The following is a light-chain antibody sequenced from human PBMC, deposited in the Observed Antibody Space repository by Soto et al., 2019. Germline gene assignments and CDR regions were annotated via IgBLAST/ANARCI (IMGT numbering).Light chain of an antibody. Sequence: DIQMTQTPSTLSASVGDRVPITCRASQSISTWLAWYQQKPGKAPKLLIYDASSLESGVPSRFSGSASRTEFPLTISSLQPEDSASYYCQQYNSYSTFGQGTKVDIK. J-gene: IGKJ1*01. CDR2: DAS. V-gene: IGKV1-5*01. CDR1: QSISTW. CDR3: QQYNSYST.